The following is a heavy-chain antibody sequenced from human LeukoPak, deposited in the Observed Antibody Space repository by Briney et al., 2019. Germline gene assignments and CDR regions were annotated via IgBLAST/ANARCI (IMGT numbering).Heavy chain of an antibody. Sequence: ASVKVSCKASGYTFTGYYMHWVRQAPGQGLEWMGWINPNSGGTNYAQKFQGRVTMTRDTSISTAYMELSRLRSDDTAVYYCARDLKSGGYSYGHDAFDIWGQGTMVTVSS. V-gene: IGHV1-2*02. CDR2: INPNSGGT. CDR1: GYTFTGYY. CDR3: ARDLKSGGYSYGHDAFDI. D-gene: IGHD5-18*01. J-gene: IGHJ3*02.